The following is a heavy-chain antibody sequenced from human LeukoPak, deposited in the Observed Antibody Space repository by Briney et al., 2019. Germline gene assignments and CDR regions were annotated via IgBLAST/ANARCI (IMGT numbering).Heavy chain of an antibody. Sequence: SETLSLTCTVSGASISSGNYYWSWIRQPPGKGLEWIAYMYHSGSTYYNPSLKSRVTISIDRSKNQFSLKLSSVTAADTAVYYCARVGDLYRYDYWGQGTLVTVSS. D-gene: IGHD3-16*01. CDR3: ARVGDLYRYDY. V-gene: IGHV4-30-2*01. J-gene: IGHJ4*02. CDR1: GASISSGNYY. CDR2: MYHSGST.